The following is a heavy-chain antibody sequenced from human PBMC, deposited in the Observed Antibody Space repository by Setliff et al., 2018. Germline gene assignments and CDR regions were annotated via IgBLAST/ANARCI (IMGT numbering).Heavy chain of an antibody. CDR3: ARDQIIDSSSFDY. D-gene: IGHD3-22*01. CDR2: INPNSGNT. CDR1: GYSFTNYD. J-gene: IGHJ4*02. Sequence: ASVKVSCKASGYSFTNYDINWVRQATGQGLEWMGWINPNSGNTNYAQKLQGRVTMTTDTSTSTAYMELRSLRSDDTAVYYCARDQIIDSSSFDYWGQGTRVTVSS. V-gene: IGHV1-18*01.